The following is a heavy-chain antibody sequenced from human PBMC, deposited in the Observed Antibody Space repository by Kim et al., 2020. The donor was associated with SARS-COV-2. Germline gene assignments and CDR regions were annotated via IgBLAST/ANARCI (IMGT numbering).Heavy chain of an antibody. D-gene: IGHD3-16*01. CDR1: GGSISSSSYY. J-gene: IGHJ4*02. Sequence: SETLSLTCTVSGGSISSSSYYWGWIRQPPGKGLEWIGSIYYSGSTYYNPSLKSRVTISVDTSKNQFSLKLSSVTAADTAVYYCARGEVSYYFDYWGQGTL. CDR3: ARGEVSYYFDY. CDR2: IYYSGST. V-gene: IGHV4-39*07.